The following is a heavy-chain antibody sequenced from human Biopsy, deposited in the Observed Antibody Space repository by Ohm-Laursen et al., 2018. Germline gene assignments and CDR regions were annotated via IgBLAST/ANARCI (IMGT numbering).Heavy chain of an antibody. D-gene: IGHD5-18*01. CDR1: GFSLSNSGVG. CDR2: IYWNNDK. V-gene: IGHV2-5*01. CDR3: AHARGYSYGYSYFDY. J-gene: IGHJ4*02. Sequence: TQTLTLTCTFSGFSLSNSGVGVVWIRQPPGKALEWLAIIYWNNDKHFSPSLRSRLTITKDTSRNQVVLTVTNMDPVDTATYFCAHARGYSYGYSYFDYWGQGTLVTVSS.